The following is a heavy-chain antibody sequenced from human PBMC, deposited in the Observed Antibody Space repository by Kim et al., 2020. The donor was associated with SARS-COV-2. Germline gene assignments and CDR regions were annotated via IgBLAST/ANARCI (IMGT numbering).Heavy chain of an antibody. D-gene: IGHD6-13*01. CDR3: ARDIAAAGRALDY. Sequence: YNPSLKSRVTISVDTSKNQFSLKLSSGTAADTAVYYCARDIAAAGRALDYWGQGTLVTVSS. J-gene: IGHJ4*02. V-gene: IGHV4-59*01.